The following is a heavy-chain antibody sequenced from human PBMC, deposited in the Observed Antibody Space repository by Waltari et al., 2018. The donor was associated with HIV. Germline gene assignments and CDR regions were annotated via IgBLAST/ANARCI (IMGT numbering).Heavy chain of an antibody. J-gene: IGHJ4*02. CDR1: GFPFSSYW. CDR2: INSDGSST. Sequence: EVQLVESGGGLVQPGGSLRLSCAASGFPFSSYWMHWVRQAPGKGLVWVSRINSDGSSTNDADSVKGRLTISRDNAKNTVYLQMNSLRAEDTALYYCASLYNYVWGSPPPFDYWGQGTLVTVSS. D-gene: IGHD3-16*01. V-gene: IGHV3-74*01. CDR3: ASLYNYVWGSPPPFDY.